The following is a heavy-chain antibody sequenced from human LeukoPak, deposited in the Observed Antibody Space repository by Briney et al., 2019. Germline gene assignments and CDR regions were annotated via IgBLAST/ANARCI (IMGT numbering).Heavy chain of an antibody. Sequence: GGSLRLSCAASGFTFSDYYMSWIRQAPGKGLEWVSYISSSGSTIYYADSVKGRFTISRDNAKNSLYLQMNSLRAEDTAVYYCAKEERSPALLWFGELRENYYYYYMDVWGKGTTVTVSS. D-gene: IGHD3-10*01. V-gene: IGHV3-11*04. CDR2: ISSSGSTI. J-gene: IGHJ6*03. CDR3: AKEERSPALLWFGELRENYYYYYMDV. CDR1: GFTFSDYY.